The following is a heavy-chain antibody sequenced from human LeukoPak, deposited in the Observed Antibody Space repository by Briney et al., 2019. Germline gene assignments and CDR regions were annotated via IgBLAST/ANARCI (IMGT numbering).Heavy chain of an antibody. CDR1: GFTFSSYD. D-gene: IGHD3-9*01. V-gene: IGHV3-33*01. CDR3: ARDLNREDFDY. J-gene: IGHJ4*02. CDR2: IWYDGSDK. Sequence: PGGSLRLSCAASGFTFSSYDMHWVRQAPGKGLEWVAIIWYDGSDKYYGDSVKGRFTVSRDDLKNTLYLQMNSLRVEDTAVYYCARDLNREDFDYWGQGTLVAVSS.